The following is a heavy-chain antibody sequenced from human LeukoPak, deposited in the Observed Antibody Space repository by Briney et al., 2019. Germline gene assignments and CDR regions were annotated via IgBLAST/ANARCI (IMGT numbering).Heavy chain of an antibody. CDR1: GGSISSSNW. V-gene: IGHV4-4*02. Sequence: PSGTLSLTCAVSGGSISSSNWWSWVRQPPGKGLEWVGEIYHSGSTNYNPSLKSRVTISVDKSKNQFSLKLSSVTAADTAVYYCARGSIAAAGIYFDYWAREPWSPSPQ. CDR3: ARGSIAAAGIYFDY. D-gene: IGHD6-13*01. CDR2: IYHSGST. J-gene: IGHJ4*02.